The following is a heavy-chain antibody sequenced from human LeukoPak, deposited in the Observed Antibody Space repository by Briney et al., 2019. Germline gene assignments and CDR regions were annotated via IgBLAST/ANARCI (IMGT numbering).Heavy chain of an antibody. CDR2: MKSKSDGGAI. D-gene: IGHD3-22*01. CDR3: TTERSENYYDSSGYYY. CDR1: GITFSNAW. V-gene: IGHV3-15*01. J-gene: IGHJ4*02. Sequence: PGGSLRLSCAASGITFSNAWMTWVRQAPGKGLEWVGCMKSKSDGGAIDYAAPVKGRFTISRDDSKNTLYLQMNSLKTEDTAVYYCTTERSENYYDSSGYYYWGQGTLVTVSS.